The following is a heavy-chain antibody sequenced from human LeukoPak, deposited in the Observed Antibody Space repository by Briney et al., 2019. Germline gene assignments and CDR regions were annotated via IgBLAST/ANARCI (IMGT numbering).Heavy chain of an antibody. V-gene: IGHV1-18*01. CDR1: GYTFTSYG. D-gene: IGHD6-6*01. Sequence: ASVKVSCKASGYTFTSYGISWVRQAPGQGLEWMGWISAYNGNTNYAQKLQGRVTMTTDTSTSTAYMELRSLRSDDTAVYYCASLKQLVPYYYYMDVWGKGTTVTVSS. CDR3: ASLKQLVPYYYYMDV. J-gene: IGHJ6*03. CDR2: ISAYNGNT.